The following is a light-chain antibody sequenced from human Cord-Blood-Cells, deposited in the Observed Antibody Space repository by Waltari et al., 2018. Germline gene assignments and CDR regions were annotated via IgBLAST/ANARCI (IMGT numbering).Light chain of an antibody. J-gene: IGKJ1*01. Sequence: DIQMTQSPSSLSASVGDRVTITWRASQSISSYLKWYKQKPGKAPKLLIYPASSLQSGVPSRFSGSGSGTDFTLTISSLQPEDFATYYCQQSYSTPWTFGQGTKVEIK. CDR1: QSISSY. CDR3: QQSYSTPWT. V-gene: IGKV1-39*01. CDR2: PAS.